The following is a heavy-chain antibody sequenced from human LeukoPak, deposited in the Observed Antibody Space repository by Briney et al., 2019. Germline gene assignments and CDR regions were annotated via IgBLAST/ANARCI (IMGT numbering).Heavy chain of an antibody. CDR2: MNPNSGNT. Sequence: ASVKVSCKASGYTFTSYDINWLRPATGQGLEWMGWMNPNSGNTGYAQKFQGRVTMTRNTSISTAYMELSSLRSEDTAVYYCAKGSGSYYTGYYYYGMDVWGQGTTVTVSS. J-gene: IGHJ6*02. CDR3: AKGSGSYYTGYYYYGMDV. D-gene: IGHD3-10*01. V-gene: IGHV1-8*01. CDR1: GYTFTSYD.